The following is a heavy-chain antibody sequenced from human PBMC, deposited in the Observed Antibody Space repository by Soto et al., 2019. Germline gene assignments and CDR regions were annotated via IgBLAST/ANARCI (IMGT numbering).Heavy chain of an antibody. D-gene: IGHD3-10*01. CDR2: IYYSGST. CDR3: ARSGSGVRVSYRGYYYYGMDV. Sequence: PSETLSLTCTVSGVSISSYYWSWIRQPPGKGLEWIGYIYYSGSTNFNPSLKSQVTISVDTSKNQFSLKLSSVTAADTAVYYCARSGSGVRVSYRGYYYYGMDVWGQGTTVTVSS. J-gene: IGHJ6*02. CDR1: GVSISSYY. V-gene: IGHV4-59*01.